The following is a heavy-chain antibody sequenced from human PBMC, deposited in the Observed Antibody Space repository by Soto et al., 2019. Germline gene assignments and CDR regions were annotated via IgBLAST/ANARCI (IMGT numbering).Heavy chain of an antibody. CDR1: ADTFTSYY. J-gene: IGHJ6*02. V-gene: IGHV1-46*01. Sequence: ASVKVSCKAPADTFTSYYIHWVRQAPGHGLEWMGIINPNGGSTRFAQTFQGRITMTTDTSTSTVYMELRSLRSDDTAVYYCALSPSPYSSINSDYGSRGYYYGMDVWGQGTTVTVSS. CDR3: ALSPSPYSSINSDYGSRGYYYGMDV. D-gene: IGHD4-17*01. CDR2: INPNGGST.